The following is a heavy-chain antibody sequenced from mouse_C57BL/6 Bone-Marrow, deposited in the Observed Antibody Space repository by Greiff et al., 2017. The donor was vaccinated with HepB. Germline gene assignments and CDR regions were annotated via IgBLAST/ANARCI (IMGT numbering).Heavy chain of an antibody. V-gene: IGHV5-17*01. Sequence: EVQGVESGGGLVKPGGSLKLSCAASGFTFSDYGMHWVRQAPEKGLEWVAYISSGSSTIYYADTVKGRFTISRDNAKNTLFLQMTSLRSEDTAMYYCARSHYGSSLYYFDYWGQGTTLTVSS. D-gene: IGHD1-1*01. CDR2: ISSGSSTI. CDR1: GFTFSDYG. CDR3: ARSHYGSSLYYFDY. J-gene: IGHJ2*01.